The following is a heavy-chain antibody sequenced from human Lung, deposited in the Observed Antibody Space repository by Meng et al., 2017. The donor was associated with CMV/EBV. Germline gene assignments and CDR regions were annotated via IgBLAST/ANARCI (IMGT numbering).Heavy chain of an antibody. D-gene: IGHD4-11*01. V-gene: IGHV1-18*01. J-gene: IGHJ4*02. CDR2: ISAFNGGT. CDR1: GYTFTRYG. CDR3: VRDRYSNIDY. Sequence: VSCTASGYTFTRYGISWVRQAPGQGLGWMGWISAFNGGTIYAEKVQGRITMTTDTSTTTAYMELRSLRSDDTAMYYCVRDRYSNIDYWGQGTLVTVSS.